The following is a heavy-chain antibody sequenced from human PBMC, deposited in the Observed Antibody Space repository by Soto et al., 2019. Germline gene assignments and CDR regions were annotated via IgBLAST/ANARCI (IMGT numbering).Heavy chain of an antibody. CDR1: GFTFRNYW. D-gene: IGHD3-16*01. CDR2: IKLDGSEN. J-gene: IGHJ4*02. V-gene: IGHV3-7*03. Sequence: EVQLVESGGGLVQPGGSLRLSCAAAGFTFRNYWMTWVRQAPGRGLEWVANIKLDGSENNYVDSVKGRFTISRDNAKNSLYLQMNSLRAEDTAIYYCATSNWGPDHWGQGALVTVSS. CDR3: ATSNWGPDH.